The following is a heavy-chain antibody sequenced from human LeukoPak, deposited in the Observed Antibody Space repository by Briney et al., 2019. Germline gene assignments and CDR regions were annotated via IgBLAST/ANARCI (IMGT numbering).Heavy chain of an antibody. J-gene: IGHJ4*02. V-gene: IGHV4-4*09. D-gene: IGHD3-3*01. CDR3: AGDFWSGYYFRD. CDR2: IYESGST. CDR1: GGSISGYY. Sequence: SETLSLTCTVSGGSISGYYWSWIRQPPGKALEWIGYIYESGSTDYNPSLKSRVTISRDTSKNQFSLKLSSVTAADTAVYYCAGDFWSGYYFRDWGQGTLVTVSS.